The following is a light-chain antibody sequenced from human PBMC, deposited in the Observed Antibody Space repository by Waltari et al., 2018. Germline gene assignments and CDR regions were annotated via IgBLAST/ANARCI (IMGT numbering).Light chain of an antibody. CDR3: QQYNNWPLYT. V-gene: IGKV3-15*01. CDR2: VAS. J-gene: IGKJ2*01. Sequence: EIVMTQSPATLSVSPGERATLSCRASQSVSINLAWYQQKPGQAPRLLIYVASTRATGIPARFSGSGSGTEFTLTISSLQSEDFAVYYCQQYNNWPLYTFGQGTKLEIK. CDR1: QSVSIN.